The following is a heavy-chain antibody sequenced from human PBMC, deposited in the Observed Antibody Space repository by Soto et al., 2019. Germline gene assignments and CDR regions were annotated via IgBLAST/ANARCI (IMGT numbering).Heavy chain of an antibody. Sequence: SLKVSWKASGYTFSRYDINCGRQDTGQGLEWMGWMNPNSGNTGYAQKFQGRVTMTRNTSISTAYMELSSLRSEDTAVYYCARGLMLYSSSWYFGPWFDPWGQGTLVTVS. J-gene: IGHJ5*02. D-gene: IGHD6-13*01. CDR2: MNPNSGNT. CDR1: GYTFSRYD. CDR3: ARGLMLYSSSWYFGPWFDP. V-gene: IGHV1-8*01.